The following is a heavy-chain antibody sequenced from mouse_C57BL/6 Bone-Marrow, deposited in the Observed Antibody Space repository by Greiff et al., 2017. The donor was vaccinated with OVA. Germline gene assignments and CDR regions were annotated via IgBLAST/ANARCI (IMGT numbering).Heavy chain of an antibody. J-gene: IGHJ4*01. CDR1: GYTFTSYW. Sequence: QVQLQQPGAELVKPGASVKMSCKASGYTFTSYWITWVKQRPGQGLEWIGDIYPGSGSTNYNEKFKSKATLTVDTSSSTAYMQLSSLTSEDSAVYYGAREGDYYGSSSDRYYAMDYWGQGTSVTVSS. CDR3: AREGDYYGSSSDRYYAMDY. V-gene: IGHV1-55*01. CDR2: IYPGSGST. D-gene: IGHD1-1*01.